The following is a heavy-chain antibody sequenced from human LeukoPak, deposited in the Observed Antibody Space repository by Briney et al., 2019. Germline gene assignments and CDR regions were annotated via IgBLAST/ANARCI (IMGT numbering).Heavy chain of an antibody. V-gene: IGHV3-64*02. CDR3: AREGGGSGLWYYDL. CDR2: IGGDELTT. J-gene: IGHJ2*01. D-gene: IGHD1-26*01. Sequence: GGSLRLSCAASGFTFGSYSMHWVRQAPGKGPEFVSVIGGDELTTFYADSVKDRFTISRDNSKSTLYLEMGSLRAEDMAVYYCAREGGGSGLWYYDLWGRGTLVTVSS. CDR1: GFTFGSYS.